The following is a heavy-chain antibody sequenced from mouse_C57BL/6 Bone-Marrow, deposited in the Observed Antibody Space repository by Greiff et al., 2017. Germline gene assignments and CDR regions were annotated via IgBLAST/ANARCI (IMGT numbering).Heavy chain of an antibody. Sequence: VEESGASVKISCKASGYSFTGYFMTWVMQSHGKSLQWIGRINPYNGDTFYNQKFKGKATLTVNKSSSTAHMELRSLTSEDSAVYYCARWNYYGSSYGYFDVWGTGTTGTVSS. CDR1: GYSFTGYF. D-gene: IGHD1-1*01. V-gene: IGHV1-20*01. CDR3: ARWNYYGSSYGYFDV. J-gene: IGHJ1*03. CDR2: INPYNGDT.